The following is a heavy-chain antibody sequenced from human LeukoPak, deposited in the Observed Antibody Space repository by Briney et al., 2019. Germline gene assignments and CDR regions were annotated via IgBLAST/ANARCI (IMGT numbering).Heavy chain of an antibody. Sequence: SETLSLTCIVSGGSISSSSYYWGWIRQPPGKGLEWIGSIYYSGSTYYNPSLKSRVTISVDTSKNQFSLKLSSVTAADTAVYYCARGDYGDQFDYWGQGTLVTVSS. J-gene: IGHJ4*02. CDR1: GGSISSSSYY. D-gene: IGHD4-17*01. CDR2: IYYSGST. CDR3: ARGDYGDQFDY. V-gene: IGHV4-39*07.